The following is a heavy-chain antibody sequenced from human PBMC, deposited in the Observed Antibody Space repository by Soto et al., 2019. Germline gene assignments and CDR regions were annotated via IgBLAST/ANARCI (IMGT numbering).Heavy chain of an antibody. CDR2: ISYDGSSK. CDR1: GFTFSGYG. V-gene: IGHV3-30*18. Sequence: QVQLVESGGGVVQPGTSLRLSCAASGFTFSGYGMHWVRQAPGKGLEWVAVISYDGSSKFYADSVKGRFTISRDNSKNTLYLQMNSLRAEDTAVYYCAKDTEGRGSGSYSTYFNYWGQGTLVTVSS. J-gene: IGHJ4*02. D-gene: IGHD3-10*01. CDR3: AKDTEGRGSGSYSTYFNY.